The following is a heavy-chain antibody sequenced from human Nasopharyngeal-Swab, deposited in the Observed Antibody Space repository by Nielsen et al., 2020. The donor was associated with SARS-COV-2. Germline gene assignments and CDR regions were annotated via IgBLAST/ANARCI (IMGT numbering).Heavy chain of an antibody. D-gene: IGHD6-19*01. CDR3: ARDSGVAGTKYYYYGVDV. Sequence: WIRQPPGKGLEWIGYIYYSGSTYYNPSLKSRVTISVDTSKNQFSLKLSSVTAADTAVYYCARDSGVAGTKYYYYGVDVWGQGTTVTVSS. CDR2: IYYSGST. J-gene: IGHJ6*02. V-gene: IGHV4-30-4*01.